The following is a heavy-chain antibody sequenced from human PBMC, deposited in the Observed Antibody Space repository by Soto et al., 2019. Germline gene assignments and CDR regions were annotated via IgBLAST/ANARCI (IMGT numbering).Heavy chain of an antibody. CDR3: ARGGYYDSSGARNYHYYGMDV. J-gene: IGHJ6*02. Sequence: ASVKVSCKASGYSFSSYGITWMRQAPGQRLEWLGWISPYNDDTKYAQRLQGRVTMTTDTSTRTAYMDIRGLRSDDTAIYYCARGGYYDSSGARNYHYYGMDVWGQGTTVTVSS. CDR2: ISPYNDDT. D-gene: IGHD3-22*01. CDR1: GYSFSSYG. V-gene: IGHV1-18*01.